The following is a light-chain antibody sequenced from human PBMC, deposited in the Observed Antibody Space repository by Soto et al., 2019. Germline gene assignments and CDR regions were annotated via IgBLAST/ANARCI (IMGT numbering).Light chain of an antibody. CDR3: QSYDSSLSAVV. Sequence: QGVVTQPPSVSGAPGQRVTISWTGSSSNIGAGYDVHWYQQLPGTATKLLMYGNSNRPSGVPDRFSGSKSGTSASLAITGLQAEDEADYYCQSYDSSLSAVVFGGGTKLTVL. CDR2: GNS. J-gene: IGLJ2*01. V-gene: IGLV1-40*01. CDR1: SSNIGAGYD.